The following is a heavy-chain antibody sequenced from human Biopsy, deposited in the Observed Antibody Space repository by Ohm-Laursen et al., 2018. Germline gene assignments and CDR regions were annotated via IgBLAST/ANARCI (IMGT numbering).Heavy chain of an antibody. CDR1: GFTFSAAW. D-gene: IGHD1-26*01. CDR2: IWYDGSNE. Sequence: SLRLSCTASGFTFSAAWMYWVRQAPGKGLEWVPIIWYDGSNEYYADSLKGRFTISRDNSKNTVFLQMSSLRAEDTGVYYCARDPIVGSKADGMDVWGQGTTVTVSS. J-gene: IGHJ6*02. V-gene: IGHV3-33*08. CDR3: ARDPIVGSKADGMDV.